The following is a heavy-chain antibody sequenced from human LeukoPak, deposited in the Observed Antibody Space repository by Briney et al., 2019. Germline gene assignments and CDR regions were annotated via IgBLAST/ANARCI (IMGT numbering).Heavy chain of an antibody. CDR3: AREVNWNSVTLFFDY. Sequence: SETLSVTCTVSGGSISSGGYYWSWIRQHPGKGLEWIGFIYYSRSTCHNPSLESRVTISVDTSKNQFSLKLSSVSAADPAVYYCAREVNWNSVTLFFDYWGQGTLVTVSS. V-gene: IGHV4-31*03. D-gene: IGHD1-7*01. CDR2: IYYSRST. CDR1: GGSISSGGYY. J-gene: IGHJ4*02.